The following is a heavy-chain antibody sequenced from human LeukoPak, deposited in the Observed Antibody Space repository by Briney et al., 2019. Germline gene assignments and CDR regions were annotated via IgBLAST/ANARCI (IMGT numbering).Heavy chain of an antibody. CDR1: GFTFSSYG. Sequence: GRSLRLSCAASGFTFSSYGMHWVRQAPGKGLEWVAVISYDGSNKYYADSVKGRFTISRDNSKNTLYLQMNSLRAGDTAVYYCAGHGGMVYASIDYWGQGTLVTVSS. D-gene: IGHD2-8*01. J-gene: IGHJ4*02. CDR2: ISYDGSNK. V-gene: IGHV3-30*03. CDR3: AGHGGMVYASIDY.